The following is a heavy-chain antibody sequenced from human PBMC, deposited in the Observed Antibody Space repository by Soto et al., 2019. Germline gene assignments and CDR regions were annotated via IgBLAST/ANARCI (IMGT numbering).Heavy chain of an antibody. D-gene: IGHD2-21*02. J-gene: IGHJ4*02. V-gene: IGHV4-39*01. CDR3: ASLPNCGGDCFFFDY. Sequence: WVRQPPGKGLEWIGSIYYSGSTYYNPSLKSRVTISVDTSKNQFSLKLSSVTAADTAVYYCASLPNCGGDCFFFDYWGQGTLVTVSS. CDR2: IYYSGST.